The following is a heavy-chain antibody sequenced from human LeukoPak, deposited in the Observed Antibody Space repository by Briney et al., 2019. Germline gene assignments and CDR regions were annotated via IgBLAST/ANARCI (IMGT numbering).Heavy chain of an antibody. D-gene: IGHD1-20*01. CDR3: AKGPRYNWNHYYMDV. V-gene: IGHV1-69*13. J-gene: IGHJ6*03. CDR2: IIPIFRTA. Sequence: SVKVSCKASGGTFSKYAISWVRQAPGQGLEWVGAIIPIFRTAKYAQKFQGRVTITADESTSTAYMDLSSLRSEGTAVYYCAKGPRYNWNHYYMDVWGKGTPVTVSS. CDR1: GGTFSKYA.